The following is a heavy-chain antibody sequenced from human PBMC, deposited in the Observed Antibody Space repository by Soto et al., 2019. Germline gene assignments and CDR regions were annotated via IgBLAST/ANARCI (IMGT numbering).Heavy chain of an antibody. J-gene: IGHJ4*02. D-gene: IGHD6-19*01. CDR3: ARAQQWLDPFFDY. CDR1: GYTFTSYA. Sequence: GASVKVSCKASGYTFTSYAMHWVRQAPGQRLEWMGWINAGNGSTKYSQKFQGRVTITRDTSASTAYMELSSLRSEDTAVYYCARAQQWLDPFFDYWGQGTLVTVSS. CDR2: INAGNGST. V-gene: IGHV1-3*01.